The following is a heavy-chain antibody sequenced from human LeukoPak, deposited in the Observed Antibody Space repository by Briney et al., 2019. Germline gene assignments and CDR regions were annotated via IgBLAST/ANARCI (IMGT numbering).Heavy chain of an antibody. J-gene: IGHJ4*02. Sequence: GGSLTLSCAASGFTLSYYSMICVRQATGKGLEWVSSITSSSNYIYYADSVKGRFTISRDNAKNSLYLQMNSLRAEDTAVYYCARSIAAAGFDYWGQGTLVTVSS. V-gene: IGHV3-21*01. CDR1: GFTLSYYS. CDR3: ARSIAAAGFDY. CDR2: ITSSSNYI. D-gene: IGHD6-13*01.